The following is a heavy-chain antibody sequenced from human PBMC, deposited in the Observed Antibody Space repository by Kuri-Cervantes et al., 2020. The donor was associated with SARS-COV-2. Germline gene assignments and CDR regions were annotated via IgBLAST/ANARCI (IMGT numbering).Heavy chain of an antibody. CDR3: AREADCSSTSCYDY. D-gene: IGHD2-2*01. J-gene: IGHJ4*02. Sequence: GESLKISCAASGFTFSSYGMHWVRQAPGKGLEWVAVIWYDGSNKYYADSVKGRFTISRDNSKNTLYLQMNSLRAGDTAVYYCAREADCSSTSCYDYWGQGTLVTVSS. V-gene: IGHV3-33*01. CDR2: IWYDGSNK. CDR1: GFTFSSYG.